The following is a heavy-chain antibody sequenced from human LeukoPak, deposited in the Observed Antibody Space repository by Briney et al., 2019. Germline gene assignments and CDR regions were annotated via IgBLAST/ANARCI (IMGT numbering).Heavy chain of an antibody. D-gene: IGHD5-24*01. CDR3: AKSGYNRFDY. Sequence: SETLSLTCTVSGGSVRSSSYYWGWISQPPGKGLEWIGGIYYSGSTYYNPSLKSRVTISVDTSKNQFSLKLSSVTAADTAVYYCAKSGYNRFDYWGQGTRVTVSS. CDR2: IYYSGST. CDR1: GGSVRSSSYY. J-gene: IGHJ4*02. V-gene: IGHV4-39*07.